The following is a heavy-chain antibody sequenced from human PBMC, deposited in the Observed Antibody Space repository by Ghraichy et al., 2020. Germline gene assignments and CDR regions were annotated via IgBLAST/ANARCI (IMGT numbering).Heavy chain of an antibody. Sequence: ESLNISCAVYGGSFSGYYWSWIRQPPGKGLEWIGEINHSGSTNYDPSLKSRVTISVDTSKNQFSLKLSSVTAADTAVYYCARGTYCSSTSCYFRVSRTNYFDYWGQGTLVTVSS. CDR2: INHSGST. CDR3: ARGTYCSSTSCYFRVSRTNYFDY. D-gene: IGHD2-2*01. V-gene: IGHV4-34*01. J-gene: IGHJ4*02. CDR1: GGSFSGYY.